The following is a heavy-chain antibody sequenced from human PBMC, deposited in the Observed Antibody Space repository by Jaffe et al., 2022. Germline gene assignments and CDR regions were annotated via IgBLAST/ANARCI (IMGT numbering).Heavy chain of an antibody. Sequence: QVQLVQSGAEVKKPGASVKVSCKASGYTFTGYYMHWVRQAPGQGLEWMGWINPNSGGTNYAQKFQGRVTMTRDTSISTAYMELSRLRSDDTAVYYCARELSGYSRRLYAFDIWGQGTMVTVSS. CDR1: GYTFTGYY. D-gene: IGHD6-13*01. J-gene: IGHJ3*02. V-gene: IGHV1-2*02. CDR3: ARELSGYSRRLYAFDI. CDR2: INPNSGGT.